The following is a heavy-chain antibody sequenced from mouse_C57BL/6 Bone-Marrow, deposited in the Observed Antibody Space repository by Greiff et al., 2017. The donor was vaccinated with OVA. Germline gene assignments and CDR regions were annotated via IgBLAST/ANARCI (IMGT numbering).Heavy chain of an antibody. Sequence: VQLKQSGAELVRPGTSVKVSCKASGYAFTNYLIEWVKQRPGQGLEWIGVINPGSGGTNYNEKFKGKATLTADKSSSTAYMQLSSLTSEDSAVYFCARGYYDYDGGAMDYWGQGTSVTVSS. CDR1: GYAFTNYL. CDR2: INPGSGGT. V-gene: IGHV1-54*01. D-gene: IGHD2-4*01. CDR3: ARGYYDYDGGAMDY. J-gene: IGHJ4*01.